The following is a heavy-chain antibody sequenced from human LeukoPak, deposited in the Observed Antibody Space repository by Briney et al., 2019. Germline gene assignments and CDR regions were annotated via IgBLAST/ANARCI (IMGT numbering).Heavy chain of an antibody. CDR3: ARVGYSGYDRIPTNFDY. CDR2: ISSSSSYT. D-gene: IGHD5-12*01. J-gene: IGHJ4*02. CDR1: GFTFSSYS. Sequence: GGSLRLSCAASGFTFSSYSMNWVRQAPGKGLEWVSSISSSSSYTNYADSVKGRFTISRDNAKNSLYLQMNSLRAEDTAVYYCARVGYSGYDRIPTNFDYWGQGTLVTVSS. V-gene: IGHV3-21*04.